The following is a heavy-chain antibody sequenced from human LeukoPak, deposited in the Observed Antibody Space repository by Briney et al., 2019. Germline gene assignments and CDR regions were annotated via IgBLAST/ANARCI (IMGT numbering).Heavy chain of an antibody. J-gene: IGHJ6*02. V-gene: IGHV1-8*01. CDR1: GYTFTSYD. CDR2: MNPNSGNT. CDR3: ARDYYYGSGSYYLYYYGMDV. D-gene: IGHD3-10*01. Sequence: ASVKVSCKASGYTFTSYDIKWVRQATGQGLEWMGWMNPNSGNTGYAQKFQGRVTMTRNTSISTAYMELSSLRSEDTAVYYCARDYYYGSGSYYLYYYGMDVWGQGTTVTVSS.